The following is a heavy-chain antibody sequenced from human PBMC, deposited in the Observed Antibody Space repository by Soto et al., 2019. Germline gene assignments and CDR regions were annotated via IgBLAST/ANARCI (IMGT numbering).Heavy chain of an antibody. Sequence: QVHLVDSGGGVVQPGRSLRLSCTTSGFLFNTYAMHWVRQAPGKGLEWVAVLSHDGSRSYYADSVKGRFTISRDNSKNTLYLQMNSLTTEDTAVYYCARPGSGYDVLTGQYFYYYHTVDVWGQGITVTVSS. CDR2: LSHDGSRS. V-gene: IGHV3-30-3*01. CDR1: GFLFNTYA. CDR3: ARPGSGYDVLTGQYFYYYHTVDV. J-gene: IGHJ6*02. D-gene: IGHD3-9*01.